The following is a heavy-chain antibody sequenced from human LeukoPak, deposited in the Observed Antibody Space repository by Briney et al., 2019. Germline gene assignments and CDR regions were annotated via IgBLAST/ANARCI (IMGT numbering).Heavy chain of an antibody. V-gene: IGHV1-2*04. CDR3: ARGPSVVVYYFDY. Sequence: ASVKVSCKASGYTFTGYYMHWVRQAPGQGLEWMGWINPNSGGTNYAQKFQGWVTMTRDTSISTAYMELSRLRSDDTAVYYCARGPSVVVYYFDYWGQGPLVTVSS. CDR2: INPNSGGT. D-gene: IGHD2-21*01. J-gene: IGHJ4*02. CDR1: GYTFTGYY.